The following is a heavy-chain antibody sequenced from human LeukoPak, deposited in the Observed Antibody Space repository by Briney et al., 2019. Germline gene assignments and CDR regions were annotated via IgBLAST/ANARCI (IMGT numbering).Heavy chain of an antibody. D-gene: IGHD3-22*01. CDR3: ARPMGNYDSSGYYSIS. Sequence: SETLSLTCTVSGGSISSSSYYWGWIRQPPGKGLEWIGSIYCSGSTYYNPSLKSRVTISVDTSKNQFSLKLSSVTAADTAVYYCARPMGNYDSSGYYSISWGQGTLVTVSS. V-gene: IGHV4-39*01. CDR1: GGSISSSSYY. CDR2: IYCSGST. J-gene: IGHJ4*02.